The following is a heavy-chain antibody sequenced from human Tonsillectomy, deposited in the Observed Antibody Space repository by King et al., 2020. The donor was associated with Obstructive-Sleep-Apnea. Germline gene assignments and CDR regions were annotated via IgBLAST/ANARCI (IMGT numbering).Heavy chain of an antibody. D-gene: IGHD6-13*01. CDR3: ARDHLPDAGHFDY. V-gene: IGHV3-11*06. CDR2: ISDSSSST. J-gene: IGHJ4*02. CDR1: GFTFSDYY. Sequence: VQLVESGGGLVKPGGSLRLSCAASGFTFSDYYMSWIRQAPVKGLEWVSSISDSSSSTNYADSVKGRFTISRDNAKNSLYLQMNSLRAEDTAVYYCARDHLPDAGHFDYWGQGTLVTVSS.